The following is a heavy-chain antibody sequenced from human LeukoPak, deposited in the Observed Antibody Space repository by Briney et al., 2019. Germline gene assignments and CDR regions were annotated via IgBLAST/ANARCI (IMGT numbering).Heavy chain of an antibody. J-gene: IGHJ4*02. CDR3: ARYDSSGYSPYYFDY. CDR2: ISSSSSYI. D-gene: IGHD3-22*01. Sequence: GGSLRLSCAASGFTFSSYSMNWVRQAPGKGLEWVSSISSSSSYIYYADSVKSRFTISRDNAKNSLYLQMNSLRAEDTAVYYCARYDSSGYSPYYFDYWGQGTLVTVSS. V-gene: IGHV3-21*01. CDR1: GFTFSSYS.